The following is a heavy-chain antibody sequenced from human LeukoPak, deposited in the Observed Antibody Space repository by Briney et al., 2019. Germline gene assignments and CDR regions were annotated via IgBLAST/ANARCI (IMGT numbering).Heavy chain of an antibody. CDR2: INPNSGGT. Sequence: GASVTVSCKASGYTFTGYYMHWVRQAPGQGLEWMGWINPNSGGTNYAQKFQGRVTMTRDTSISTAYMELSRLRSDDTAVYYCARELLLPGSPDYYDSSGYSYWGQGTLVTVSS. V-gene: IGHV1-2*02. CDR3: ARELLLPGSPDYYDSSGYSY. CDR1: GYTFTGYY. J-gene: IGHJ4*02. D-gene: IGHD3-22*01.